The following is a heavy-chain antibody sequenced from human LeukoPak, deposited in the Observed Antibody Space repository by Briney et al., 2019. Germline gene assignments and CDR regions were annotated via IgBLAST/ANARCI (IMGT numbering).Heavy chain of an antibody. V-gene: IGHV4-30-2*01. D-gene: IGHD6-6*01. CDR1: GGSISSGGYY. Sequence: PSQTLSLTCTVSGGSISSGGYYGSWIRQPPGKGLEWIGYIYHSGSTYYNPSLKSRVTISVDRSKNQFSLKLSSVTAADTAVYYCASHIAARYYFDYWGQGTLVTVSS. CDR3: ASHIAARYYFDY. J-gene: IGHJ4*02. CDR2: IYHSGST.